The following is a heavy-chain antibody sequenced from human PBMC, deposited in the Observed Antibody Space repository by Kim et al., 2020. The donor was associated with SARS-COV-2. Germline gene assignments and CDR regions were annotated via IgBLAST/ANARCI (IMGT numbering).Heavy chain of an antibody. CDR2: IYYSGST. V-gene: IGHV4-39*07. J-gene: IGHJ6*02. D-gene: IGHD3-22*01. CDR1: GGSISSSSYY. Sequence: SETLSLTCTVSGGSISSSSYYWGWIRQPPGKGLEWIGSIYYSGSTYYNPSLKSRVTISVDTSKNQFSLKLSSVTAADTAVYYCARGHYYDSSGYYYGRYYYYGMDVWGQGTTVTVSS. CDR3: ARGHYYDSSGYYYGRYYYYGMDV.